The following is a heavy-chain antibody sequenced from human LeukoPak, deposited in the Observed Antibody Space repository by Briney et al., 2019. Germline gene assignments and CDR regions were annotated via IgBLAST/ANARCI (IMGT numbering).Heavy chain of an antibody. J-gene: IGHJ5*02. CDR3: ARDRSRGSGQFDP. CDR1: GYTFTGHY. Sequence: ASVKVSCKASGYTFTGHYIHWVRQAPGQGLEWMAWINPNTGGTNYAQVFQGRVTLTRDTSISTVCMEVTRLKFDDTAIYYCARDRSRGSGQFDPWGQGTLVTVSS. V-gene: IGHV1-2*02. D-gene: IGHD3-10*01. CDR2: INPNTGGT.